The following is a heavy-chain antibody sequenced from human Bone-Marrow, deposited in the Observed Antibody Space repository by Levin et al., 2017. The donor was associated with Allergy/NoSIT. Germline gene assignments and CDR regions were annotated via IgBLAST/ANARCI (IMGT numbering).Heavy chain of an antibody. D-gene: IGHD2-21*02. J-gene: IGHJ4*02. V-gene: IGHV3-30*18. CDR3: AKAPRVVVTGWIDY. CDR1: GFTFSSYG. Sequence: PGGSLRLSCAASGFTFSSYGMHWVRQAPGKGLEWVAVISYDGSNKYYADSVKGRFTISRDNSKNTLYLQMNSLRAEDTAVYYCAKAPRVVVTGWIDYWGQGTLVTVSS. CDR2: ISYDGSNK.